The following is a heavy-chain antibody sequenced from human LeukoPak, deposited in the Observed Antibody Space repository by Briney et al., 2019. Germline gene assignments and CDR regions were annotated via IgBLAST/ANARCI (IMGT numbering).Heavy chain of an antibody. J-gene: IGHJ4*02. CDR1: EYTFSSYD. CDR2: MNPNSGNT. CDR3: ATRRSGSGAPNY. Sequence: ASVKVSCKASEYTFSSYDINWVRQATGQGLEWMGWMNPNSGNTGYAQKFQGRVTLTRNTSISTAYMELSSLRSEDTAVYFCATRRSGSGAPNYWGQGTLVTVSS. D-gene: IGHD5-12*01. V-gene: IGHV1-8*01.